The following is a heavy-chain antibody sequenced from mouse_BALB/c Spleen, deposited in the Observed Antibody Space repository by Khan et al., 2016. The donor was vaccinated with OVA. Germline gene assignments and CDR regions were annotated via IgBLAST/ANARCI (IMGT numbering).Heavy chain of an antibody. CDR3: ARGYFGNYEFVY. CDR2: IFPGTGTT. CDR1: GYTFTSYW. J-gene: IGHJ3*01. D-gene: IGHD2-1*01. Sequence: QVQLQQSGAELVKPGASVKLSCKTSGYTFTSYWIQWVKQRPGQGLGWIGQIFPGTGTTYYNENFKGKATLTVDKSSSTAYMQLSSLTSEYSAVYFCARGYFGNYEFVYWGQGTLVTVSP. V-gene: IGHV1S132*01.